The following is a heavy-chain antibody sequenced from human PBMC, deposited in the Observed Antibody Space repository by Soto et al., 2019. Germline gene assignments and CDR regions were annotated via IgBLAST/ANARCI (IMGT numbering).Heavy chain of an antibody. CDR3: ATAGTGTFTY. CDR1: GFTFSGSW. V-gene: IGHV3-74*03. J-gene: IGHJ4*02. D-gene: IGHD1-1*01. Sequence: EVQLVESGGGLVQPGGSLRLSCAASGFTFSGSWMHWVRQAPGKGLVWVSRISSDGSSTTYADSVKGRFTISRDNAKNMLYLQMNSLRAEDTAVYCCATAGTGTFTYWGQGTLATVSS. CDR2: ISSDGSST.